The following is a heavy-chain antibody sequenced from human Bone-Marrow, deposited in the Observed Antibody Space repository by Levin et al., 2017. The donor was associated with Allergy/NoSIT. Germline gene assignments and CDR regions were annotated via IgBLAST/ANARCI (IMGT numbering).Heavy chain of an antibody. D-gene: IGHD4-23*01. J-gene: IGHJ6*02. CDR3: ARGAYGGFDYSLGYYYHAMTV. CDR1: GGTFSSYA. CDR2: IIPIFATS. Sequence: ASVKVSCKASGGTFSSYAITWVRQAPGQGLEWMGGIIPIFATSNYAQKFQDRVTITADEFTNSVFMELSSLTSEDTAVYYCARGAYGGFDYSLGYYYHAMTVWGQGTTVTVSS. V-gene: IGHV1-69*13.